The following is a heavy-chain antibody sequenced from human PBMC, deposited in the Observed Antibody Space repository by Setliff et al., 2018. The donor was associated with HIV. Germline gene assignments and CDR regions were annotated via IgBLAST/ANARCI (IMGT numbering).Heavy chain of an antibody. CDR1: GGSLSDYY. D-gene: IGHD5-18*01. CDR3: ARYDGYKVSFDN. CDR2: INHSGST. J-gene: IGHJ4*02. V-gene: IGHV4-34*01. Sequence: SETLSLTCGVYGGSLSDYYWNWIRQPPGKGLEWIAEINHSGSTNYNPSLKSRAAISVDTSLNQLSLKLSSVTAADTAMYYCARYDGYKVSFDNWGPGTLVTVSS.